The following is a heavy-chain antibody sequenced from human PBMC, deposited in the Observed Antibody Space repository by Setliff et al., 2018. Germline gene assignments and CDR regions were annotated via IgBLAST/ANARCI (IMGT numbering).Heavy chain of an antibody. CDR1: GYTFTRYY. Sequence: ASVKVSCKASGYTFTRYYVYWVRQAPGQGLEWMGIINVGGGSTTYAQNLQGRVTMTRDTSTSIVYMELRVLRSEDTAVCYCARDVTGSHSGRLDSWGQGTLVTVSS. CDR2: INVGGGST. D-gene: IGHD1-26*01. V-gene: IGHV1-46*01. CDR3: ARDVTGSHSGRLDS. J-gene: IGHJ4*02.